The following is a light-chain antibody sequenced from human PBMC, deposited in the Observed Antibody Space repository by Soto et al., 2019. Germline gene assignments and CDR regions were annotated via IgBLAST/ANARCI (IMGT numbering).Light chain of an antibody. CDR2: GAS. CDR3: QQYGSSPPDT. Sequence: EIVLTQSPGTLSLSPGERATLSCRASQSVSSSYLARYQQKPGQAPRLLIYGASSRATGIPDRFSGSGSETDFTLTISRLEPEDFAVYYCQQYGSSPPDTFGQGTKLEIK. J-gene: IGKJ2*01. CDR1: QSVSSSY. V-gene: IGKV3-20*01.